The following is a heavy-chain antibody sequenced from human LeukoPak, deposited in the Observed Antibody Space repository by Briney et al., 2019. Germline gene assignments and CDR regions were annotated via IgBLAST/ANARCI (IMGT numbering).Heavy chain of an antibody. Sequence: GASVKVSCKASGYTFTSYGISWVRQAPGQGLEWMGWISAYNGNTNYAQKLQGRVTMTTDTSTSTVYMELSSLRSEDTAVYYCARDRNPTLTAAYWYFDLWGRGTLVNVSS. CDR2: ISAYNGNT. V-gene: IGHV1-18*01. D-gene: IGHD3-16*01. J-gene: IGHJ2*01. CDR3: ARDRNPTLTAAYWYFDL. CDR1: GYTFTSYG.